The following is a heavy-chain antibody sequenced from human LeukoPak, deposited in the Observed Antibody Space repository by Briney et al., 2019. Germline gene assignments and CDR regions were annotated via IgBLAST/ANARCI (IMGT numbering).Heavy chain of an antibody. CDR2: MNPNSGNT. CDR3: ARGRITIFGVVPRAFDY. Sequence: GASVKVSCKASGYTFTSYGINWVRQATGQGLEWMGWMNPNSGNTGYAQKFQGRVTITRNTSISTAYMELSSLRSEDTAVYYCARGRITIFGVVPRAFDYWGQGTLVTVSS. D-gene: IGHD3-3*01. V-gene: IGHV1-8*03. J-gene: IGHJ4*02. CDR1: GYTFTSYG.